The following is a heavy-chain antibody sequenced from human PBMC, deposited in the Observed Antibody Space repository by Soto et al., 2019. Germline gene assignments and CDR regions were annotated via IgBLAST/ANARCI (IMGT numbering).Heavy chain of an antibody. CDR1: SYSITNAYY. CDR2: IYRSGNT. V-gene: IGHV4-38-2*01. CDR3: ARGQNDAFDI. Sequence: SETLSRTCAVSSYSITNAYYWAWIRHPPWKGLEWIGSIYRSGNTYYNPSLKSRVTISVDTSENHFSLKMIPVTAADTAGYYWARGQNDAFDIWGKAPMATGSS. J-gene: IGHJ3*02.